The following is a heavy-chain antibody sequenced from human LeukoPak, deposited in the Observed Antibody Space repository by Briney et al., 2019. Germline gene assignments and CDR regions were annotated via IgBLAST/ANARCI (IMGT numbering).Heavy chain of an antibody. CDR1: GFTFSVAA. CDR3: AKADSTVTTGWFDL. Sequence: GGSLRLSCAASGFTFSVAAMTWVRQAPGKGLEWVSLIGASGESTYYADSVKGRFTISRDNSKSTLYLQMNSLRAEDTAVYYCAKADSTVTTGWFDLWGRGTLVTVSS. D-gene: IGHD4-17*01. V-gene: IGHV3-23*01. CDR2: IGASGEST. J-gene: IGHJ2*01.